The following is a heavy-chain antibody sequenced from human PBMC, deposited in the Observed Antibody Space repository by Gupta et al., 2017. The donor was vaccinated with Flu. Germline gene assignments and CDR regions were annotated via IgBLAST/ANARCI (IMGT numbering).Heavy chain of an antibody. D-gene: IGHD4-4*01. CDR2: IYYSGST. Sequence: QVQLQESGPGLVKPSQTLSLTCTVSGGSISSGGYYWSWIRQHPGKGLEWIGYIYYSGSTYYNPSLKSRVTISVDTSKNQFSLKLSSVTAANTAVYYCARQITVIKQKYYYGMDVWGRGTTVTVS. J-gene: IGHJ6*01. CDR3: ARQITVIKQKYYYGMDV. CDR1: GGSISSGGYY. V-gene: IGHV4-31*03.